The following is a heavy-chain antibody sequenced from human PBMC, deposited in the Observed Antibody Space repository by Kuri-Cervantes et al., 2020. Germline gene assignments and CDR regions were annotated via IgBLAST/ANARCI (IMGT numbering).Heavy chain of an antibody. CDR2: ISYDGSNK. D-gene: IGHD1-26*01. V-gene: IGHV3-30-3*01. CDR3: ARVGSYYEDAFDI. Sequence: LKISCAASGFTFSSYAMHWVRQAPGKGLEWVAVISYDGSNKYYADSVKGRFTISRDNAKNSLYLQMNSLRDEDTAVYYCARVGSYYEDAFDIWGQGTMVTVSS. CDR1: GFTFSSYA. J-gene: IGHJ3*02.